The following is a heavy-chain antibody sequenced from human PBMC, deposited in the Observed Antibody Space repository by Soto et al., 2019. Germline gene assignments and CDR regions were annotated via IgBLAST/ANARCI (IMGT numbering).Heavy chain of an antibody. Sequence: QVQLQESGPGLVKPSETLSLTCTVSGGSISSYYSSWIRQPPGKGLEWFGYIYYSGSTNYNPSLKSRVTISVDTSKSQFSLKLSSVTAADTAVYYCARVYGDYLDYWGQGTLVSVSS. J-gene: IGHJ4*02. CDR1: GGSISSYY. D-gene: IGHD4-17*01. CDR2: IYYSGST. V-gene: IGHV4-59*01. CDR3: ARVYGDYLDY.